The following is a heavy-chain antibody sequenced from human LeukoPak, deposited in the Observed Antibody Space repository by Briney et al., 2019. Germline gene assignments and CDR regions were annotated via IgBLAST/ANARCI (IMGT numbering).Heavy chain of an antibody. J-gene: IGHJ4*02. D-gene: IGHD2-15*01. V-gene: IGHV3-7*03. CDR1: GLIFSSYW. CDR3: ARHRRYCSGGSCYSGYYFDS. CDR2: IKQDGSEE. Sequence: PGGSLRLSCAASGLIFSSYWMSWARQAPGKGLEWVANIKQDGSEEYYVDSMKGRFTISRDNAKNSLYLQMNSLRAEDTAVYYCARHRRYCSGGSCYSGYYFDSWGPGTLVTVSS.